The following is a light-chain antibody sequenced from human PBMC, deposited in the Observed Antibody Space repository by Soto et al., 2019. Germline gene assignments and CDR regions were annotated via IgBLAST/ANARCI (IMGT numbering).Light chain of an antibody. Sequence: EIVLTQSPGTLSLSPGERATLSCRASQSVSSSYLVWYQQKPGQAPRLLIYDASNRATGIPARFSGSGSGTDFTLTISSLEPEDFAVYYCQQRGNRPPWTFGQGTKVDI. CDR3: QQRGNRPPWT. J-gene: IGKJ1*01. V-gene: IGKV3D-20*02. CDR2: DAS. CDR1: QSVSSSY.